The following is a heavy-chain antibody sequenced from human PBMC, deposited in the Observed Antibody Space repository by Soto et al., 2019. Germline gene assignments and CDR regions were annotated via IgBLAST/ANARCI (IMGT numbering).Heavy chain of an antibody. Sequence: SETLPLTCSVSGVSVSSGSFYWRWIRQPPGKGLECIGFIYNTETFNYNPSLKSRVTLSVDASRHQFSLKLSSVTAADTAVYYCARVPLRYSSSHNFDSWGQGALVTVSS. CDR3: ARVPLRYSSSHNFDS. V-gene: IGHV4-61*01. D-gene: IGHD6-19*01. CDR2: IYNTETF. CDR1: GVSVSSGSFY. J-gene: IGHJ4*02.